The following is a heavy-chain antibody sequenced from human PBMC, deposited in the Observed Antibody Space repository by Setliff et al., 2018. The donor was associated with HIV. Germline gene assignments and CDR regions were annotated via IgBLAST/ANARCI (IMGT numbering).Heavy chain of an antibody. Sequence: PGGSLRLSCAVSGFTFSIYNMNWVRQAPGKGLEWVSYISSSSSTIYYADSVKGRFTISRDNAKNSLYLQMSSLRTEDTAVYFCARDPAFGAFDIWGQGTMVTVS. CDR1: GFTFSIYN. CDR3: ARDPAFGAFDI. D-gene: IGHD3-10*01. V-gene: IGHV3-48*01. J-gene: IGHJ3*02. CDR2: ISSSSSTI.